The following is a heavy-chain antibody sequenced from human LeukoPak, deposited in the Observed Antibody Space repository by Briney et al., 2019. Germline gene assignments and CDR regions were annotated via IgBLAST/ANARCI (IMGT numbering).Heavy chain of an antibody. CDR2: VSPYNGKT. V-gene: IGHV1-18*01. D-gene: IGHD5-18*01. CDR3: AKGGAYSLFDY. CDR1: GYTFSNYG. J-gene: IGHJ4*02. Sequence: ASVKVSCKASGYTFSNYGISWVRQALGQGLEWMGWVSPYNGKTDFARKFQGRVTMTTDTSTTTAYMELRSLRSDDTAVYYCAKGGAYSLFDYWGQGTLVTVSS.